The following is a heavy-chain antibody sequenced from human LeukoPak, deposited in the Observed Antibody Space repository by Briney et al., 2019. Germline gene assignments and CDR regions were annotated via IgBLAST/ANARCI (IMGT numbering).Heavy chain of an antibody. CDR3: ARVREAYSSSSSCGVHY. CDR2: INAGNGNT. Sequence: ASVKVSCKASGYTFTSYDINWVRQATGQGLEWMGWINAGNGNTKYSQKFQGRVTITRDTSASTAYMELSSLRSEDTAVYYCARVREAYSSSSSCGVHYWGQRTLVTVSS. V-gene: IGHV1-3*01. J-gene: IGHJ4*02. D-gene: IGHD2-2*01. CDR1: GYTFTSYD.